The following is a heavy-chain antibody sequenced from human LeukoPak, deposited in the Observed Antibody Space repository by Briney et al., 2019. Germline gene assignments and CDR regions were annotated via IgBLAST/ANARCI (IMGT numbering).Heavy chain of an antibody. J-gene: IGHJ6*03. Sequence: GGSLRLSCAASGFTFSYYGMHWARQAPGKGLEWVAAASSYESDKYYVDSVKGRFTISRENSKNTLYLQLNSLSAEDTAVYYCAKGEPRGGYYYHYLDVWGKGTTVTVSS. CDR3: AKGEPRGGYYYHYLDV. D-gene: IGHD1-26*01. CDR2: ASSYESDK. CDR1: GFTFSYYG. V-gene: IGHV3-30*18.